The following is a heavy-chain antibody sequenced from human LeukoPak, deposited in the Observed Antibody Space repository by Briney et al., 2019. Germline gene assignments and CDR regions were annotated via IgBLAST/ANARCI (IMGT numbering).Heavy chain of an antibody. D-gene: IGHD3-3*01. V-gene: IGHV4-61*02. Sequence: SETLSLTCTVSGGSLSSGSYYWSWIRQPAGKGLEWIGRIYTSGSTNYNPSLKSRVTISVDTSKNQFSLKLSSVTAADTAVYYCARGYYDFWSGYPYYFDYWGQGTLVTVSS. J-gene: IGHJ4*02. CDR1: GGSLSSGSYY. CDR2: IYTSGST. CDR3: ARGYYDFWSGYPYYFDY.